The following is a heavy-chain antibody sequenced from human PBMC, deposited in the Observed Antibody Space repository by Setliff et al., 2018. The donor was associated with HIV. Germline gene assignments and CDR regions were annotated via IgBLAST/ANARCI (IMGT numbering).Heavy chain of an antibody. CDR1: GGSIGSGSYY. CDR2: IYTSGNI. D-gene: IGHD5-18*01. J-gene: IGHJ6*03. CDR3: ARDLSGYSYGSYYYYMDV. V-gene: IGHV4-61*02. Sequence: SETLSLTCTVSGGSIGSGSYYWTWIRQPAGKGLEWIGRIYTSGNINYNPSLKSRVTMSVDTSKNHFSLKLSSVTAADTAVYYCARDLSGYSYGSYYYYMDVWGKGTTVTVSS.